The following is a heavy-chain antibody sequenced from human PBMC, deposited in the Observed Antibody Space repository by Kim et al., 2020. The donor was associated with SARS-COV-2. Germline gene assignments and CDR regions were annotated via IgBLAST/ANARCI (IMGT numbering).Heavy chain of an antibody. CDR2: INHSGKT. J-gene: IGHJ4*02. V-gene: IGHV4-34*01. D-gene: IGHD3-10*01. CDR3: ARVPLGWELPFDY. CDR1: GGSFSDYY. Sequence: SEILSLTCAVYGGSFSDYYWAWIRQPPGKGLEWIGEINHSGKTGYNPSLKSRVTISIDASVKQVSLKVTPVTAADTAVYYCARVPLGWELPFDYWGQGTLVTVSS.